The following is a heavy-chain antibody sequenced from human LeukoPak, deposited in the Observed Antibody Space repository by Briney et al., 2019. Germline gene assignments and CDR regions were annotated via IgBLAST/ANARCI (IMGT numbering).Heavy chain of an antibody. D-gene: IGHD3/OR15-3a*01. Sequence: GESLKISCKTSGYRFSDEWIGWVRQKPGEGLEWMGIIYPDGSHTAYSPSFQGQITISADRSITTAYLHWSTLRASDTAIYYCALYAGLVTRVPDAVDIWGQGTLVTVSS. V-gene: IGHV5-51*01. CDR2: IYPDGSHT. J-gene: IGHJ3*02. CDR3: ALYAGLVTRVPDAVDI. CDR1: GYRFSDEW.